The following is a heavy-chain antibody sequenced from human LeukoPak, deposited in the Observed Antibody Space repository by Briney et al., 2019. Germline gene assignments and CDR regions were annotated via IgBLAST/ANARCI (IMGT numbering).Heavy chain of an antibody. CDR1: GGSIRNNY. CDR3: ARGGRPYGDLPGNFDY. CDR2: IYYSGST. J-gene: IGHJ4*02. D-gene: IGHD4-17*01. Sequence: SETLSLTCTVSGGSIRNNYWNWIRQPPGKGLEWIGYIYYSGSTNYNPSLKSRVTISVDMSKNQFSLKLSSVNAADTAVYYCARGGRPYGDLPGNFDYWGQGTLVTVSS. V-gene: IGHV4-59*01.